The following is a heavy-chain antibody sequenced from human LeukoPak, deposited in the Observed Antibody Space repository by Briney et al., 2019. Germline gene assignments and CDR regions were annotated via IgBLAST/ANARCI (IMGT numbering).Heavy chain of an antibody. D-gene: IGHD3-3*01. J-gene: IGHJ4*02. CDR3: ARRSPDWMEWFFDS. CDR2: IYCGGSA. CDR1: GGAIRSYC. Sequence: SETLSLTCIVSGGAIRSYCWSCIRQSPGKGLEWIGNIYCGGSANNNPSLKSRVTISADTSKNQFSLDLNAVTAADTAVYYCARRSPDWMEWFFDSWGQGTLVTVSS. V-gene: IGHV4-59*08.